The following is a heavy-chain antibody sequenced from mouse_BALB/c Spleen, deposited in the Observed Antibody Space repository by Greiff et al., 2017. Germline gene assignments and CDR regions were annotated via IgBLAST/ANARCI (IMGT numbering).Heavy chain of an antibody. CDR3: TRREGLLLFAY. J-gene: IGHJ3*01. CDR2: INPSNGGT. D-gene: IGHD1-1*01. CDR1: GYTFTSYY. Sequence: VQLQQPGAELVKPGASVKLSCKASGYTFTSYYMYWVKQRPGQGLEWIGGINPSNGGTNFNEKFKSKATLTVDKSSSTAYMQLSSLTSEDSAVYYCTRREGLLLFAYWGQGTLVTVSA. V-gene: IGHV1S81*02.